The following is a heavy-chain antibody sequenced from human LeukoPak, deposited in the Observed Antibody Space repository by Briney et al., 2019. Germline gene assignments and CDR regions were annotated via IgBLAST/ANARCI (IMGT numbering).Heavy chain of an antibody. D-gene: IGHD2-2*01. CDR2: IYYSGST. V-gene: IGHV4-59*01. Sequence: PSETLSLTCTVSGGSISSYYWSWIRQPPGKGLEWIGYIYYSGSTNYNPSLKSRVTISVDTSKNQFSLKLSSVTAADTAVYYCARAKYRLRRDYYYYYIDVWGKGTTVTVSS. CDR1: GGSISSYY. CDR3: ARAKYRLRRDYYYYYIDV. J-gene: IGHJ6*03.